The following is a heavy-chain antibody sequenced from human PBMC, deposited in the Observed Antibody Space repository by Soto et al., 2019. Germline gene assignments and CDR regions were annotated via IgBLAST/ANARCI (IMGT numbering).Heavy chain of an antibody. V-gene: IGHV3-15*07. CDR3: TTVDVVQDYYYYYGMDV. D-gene: IGHD3-10*02. Sequence: PGGSLRLSCAASGFTFSNAWMNWVRQAPGKGLEWVGRIKSKTDGGTTDYAAPVKGRFTISRDDSKNTLYLQMNSLKTEDTAVYYCTTVDVVQDYYYYYGMDVWGQGTTVTVSS. J-gene: IGHJ6*02. CDR2: IKSKTDGGTT. CDR1: GFTFSNAW.